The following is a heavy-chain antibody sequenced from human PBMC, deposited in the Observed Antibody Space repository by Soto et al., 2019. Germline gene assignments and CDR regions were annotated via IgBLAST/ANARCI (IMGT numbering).Heavy chain of an antibody. J-gene: IGHJ2*01. CDR1: EFTVTNKY. CDR2: LYSAGST. D-gene: IGHD3-10*01. CDR3: ASVLLWCAEWNWNFDL. V-gene: IGHV3-66*01. Sequence: EVQLVESGGGLVQPGGSLRLSCAASEFTVTNKYMSWVRQAPGKGLEWVSVLYSAGSTFYADSVKGRFSMSRDNSKNTLYLQMTSLRAEDTAIYYCASVLLWCAEWNWNFDLWGRGTLVTVSS.